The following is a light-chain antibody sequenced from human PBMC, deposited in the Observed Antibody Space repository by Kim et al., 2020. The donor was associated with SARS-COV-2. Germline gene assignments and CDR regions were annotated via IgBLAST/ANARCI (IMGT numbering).Light chain of an antibody. V-gene: IGLV1-36*01. Sequence: QSVLTQPPSVSEAPRQRVTIFSSGSSSNIGNNAVTWYLQLPGNAPKLLIYYDDLLPSGVSDRFSGSKSGTSASLAISGLQSEDVADYYCATWDDSLNGYVFGTGTKVTVL. CDR2: YDD. CDR1: SSNIGNNA. J-gene: IGLJ1*01. CDR3: ATWDDSLNGYV.